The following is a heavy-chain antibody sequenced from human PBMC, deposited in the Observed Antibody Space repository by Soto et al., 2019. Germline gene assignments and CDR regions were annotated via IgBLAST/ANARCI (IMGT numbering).Heavy chain of an antibody. V-gene: IGHV4-59*03. J-gene: IGHJ5*02. CDR2: IHYSGST. CDR1: SGSISSYY. Sequence: PSETLSLTCTVSSGSISSYYWSWIRQPPGEGLQWIGYIHYSGSTKYNPSLKSRVTMSVDTSKNKFSLSLKSVTAADTAFYYCVGPGTDVWVSKEDYWFAPWGQGTLVTVSS. CDR3: VGPGTDVWVSKEDYWFAP. D-gene: IGHD3-16*01.